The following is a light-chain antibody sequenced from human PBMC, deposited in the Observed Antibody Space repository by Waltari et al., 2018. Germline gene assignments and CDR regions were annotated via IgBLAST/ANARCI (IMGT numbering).Light chain of an antibody. V-gene: IGLV2-23*02. Sequence: QSALTQPASLSGSPGQSITTPCTGTSSNSGTNKGVSWNQQHPGKAHKLMIYAVSKRPSGVSDRFSGSKSGDMASLTISGLQPEDEAEYFCSSYAGSSKGVFGGGTKVTVL. CDR1: SSNSGTNKG. CDR3: SSYAGSSKGV. CDR2: AVS. J-gene: IGLJ2*01.